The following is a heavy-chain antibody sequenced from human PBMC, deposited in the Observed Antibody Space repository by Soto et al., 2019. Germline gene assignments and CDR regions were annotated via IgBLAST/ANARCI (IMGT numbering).Heavy chain of an antibody. V-gene: IGHV3-74*01. J-gene: IGHJ6*02. Sequence: EVQLVESGGGLVEPGGSLRLSCAASGFTFSNYWMHWVHQAPGKGLVWVARIDTDGNSINYADFVEGRLRISRDNAKNTLYLQMNSLRAEDTAVYYCARNSPGVYALWVDVWGQGTTVTVS. D-gene: IGHD2-8*01. CDR1: GFTFSNYW. CDR3: ARNSPGVYALWVDV. CDR2: IDTDGNSI.